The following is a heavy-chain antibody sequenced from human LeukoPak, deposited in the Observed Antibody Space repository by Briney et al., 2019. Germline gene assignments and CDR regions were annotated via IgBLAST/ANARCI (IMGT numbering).Heavy chain of an antibody. D-gene: IGHD5-12*01. CDR1: GYSFTSYG. J-gene: IGHJ4*02. CDR2: IDPKRGGT. V-gene: IGHV1-2*02. Sequence: ASVKVSCKASGYSFTSYGITWVRQAPGQGLEWMGWIDPKRGGTNYAQKFQGRLTMTRDTSISTVYMELSRLRSDDTAVLYCARDRRGPLDYWGQGTLVTVSS. CDR3: ARDRRGPLDY.